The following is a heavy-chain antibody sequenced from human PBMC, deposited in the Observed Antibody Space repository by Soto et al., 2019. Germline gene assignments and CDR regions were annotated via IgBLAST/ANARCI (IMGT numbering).Heavy chain of an antibody. J-gene: IGHJ4*02. CDR3: ARVQSRLRSSLFDY. V-gene: IGHV3-7*01. CDR2: IKQDGSEK. Sequence: GGSLRLSCAASGFTFSSYWMSWVRQAPGKGLEWVANIKQDGSEKYYVDSVKGRFTISRDNAKNSLYLQMNSLRAVDTAVYYCARVQSRLRSSLFDYWGQGTLVTVSS. D-gene: IGHD4-17*01. CDR1: GFTFSSYW.